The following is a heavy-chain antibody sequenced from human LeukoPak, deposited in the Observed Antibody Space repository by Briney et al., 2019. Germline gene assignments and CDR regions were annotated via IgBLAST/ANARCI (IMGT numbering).Heavy chain of an antibody. J-gene: IGHJ4*02. CDR1: GGSISSGINY. D-gene: IGHD3-10*01. V-gene: IGHV4-39*01. CDR3: ARLSLGSGSSYIFHSDY. Sequence: PSETLSLTCIVSGGSISSGINYGGWIRQPPGKGLEWIGSIYYSGNTYYNSSLKSRATISVDTSKNQFSLRLSSVTAADTAVYHCARLSLGSGSSYIFHSDYWGQRTLVTVSS. CDR2: IYYSGNT.